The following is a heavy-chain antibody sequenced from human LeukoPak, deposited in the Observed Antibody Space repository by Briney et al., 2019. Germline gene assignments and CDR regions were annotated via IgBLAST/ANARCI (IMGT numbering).Heavy chain of an antibody. D-gene: IGHD3-22*01. Sequence: ASVKVSCKASGYTFTRYYMHWVRQAPGQGLEWMGWINPNSGDTNFAQKFQGRVTMTRDTSISTVYMELSRLRSDGTAVFYCARGYYDSSDFEYFQHWGQGTLVTVSS. J-gene: IGHJ1*01. CDR1: GYTFTRYY. CDR3: ARGYYDSSDFEYFQH. V-gene: IGHV1-2*02. CDR2: INPNSGDT.